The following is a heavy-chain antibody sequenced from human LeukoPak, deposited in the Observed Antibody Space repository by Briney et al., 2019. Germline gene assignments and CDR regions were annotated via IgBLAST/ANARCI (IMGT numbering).Heavy chain of an antibody. CDR2: ISDSGGNT. V-gene: IGHV3-23*01. D-gene: IGHD1-26*01. CDR3: ATLLAQTYAFDI. Sequence: GGSLRLSCAASGFTFSNYAMSWVRQAPGKGLEWVSAISDSGGNTYYADSVKGRFTISRDNSKNTLYLQMNSLRAEDTAVYYCATLLAQTYAFDIWGQGTMVTVSS. J-gene: IGHJ3*02. CDR1: GFTFSNYA.